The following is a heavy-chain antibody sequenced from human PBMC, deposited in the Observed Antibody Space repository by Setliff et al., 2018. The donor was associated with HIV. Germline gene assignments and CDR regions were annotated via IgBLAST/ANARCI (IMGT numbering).Heavy chain of an antibody. CDR2: VDSLGTT. CDR3: ARPLTTSVNFWGDAFAI. D-gene: IGHD3-3*01. V-gene: IGHV4-38-2*02. J-gene: IGHJ3*02. CDR1: GYSITSGYF. Sequence: SETLSLTCSVSGYSITSGYFWAWVRQPPGQGLEWIGRVDSLGTTYYNPSLKSRVTTSVDTSKNQFSLRLTSVTAADTAVYYCARPLTTSVNFWGDAFAIWGQGTMVTVSS.